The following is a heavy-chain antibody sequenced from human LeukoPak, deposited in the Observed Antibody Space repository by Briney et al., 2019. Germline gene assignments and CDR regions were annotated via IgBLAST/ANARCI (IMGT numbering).Heavy chain of an antibody. CDR3: ARAHGDPGWYWYFDL. D-gene: IGHD4-17*01. CDR2: IYYSGST. Sequence: SETLSLTCTVSGGSVSSGIYYRSWIRQPPGKGLEWIGYIYYSGSTNYNPSLKSRVTISVDTSKNQFSLKLSSVTAADTAVYYCARAHGDPGWYWYFDLWGRGTLVTVSS. J-gene: IGHJ2*01. V-gene: IGHV4-61*01. CDR1: GGSVSSGIYY.